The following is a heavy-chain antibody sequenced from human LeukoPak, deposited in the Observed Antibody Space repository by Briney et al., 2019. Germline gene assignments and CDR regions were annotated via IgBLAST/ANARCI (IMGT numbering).Heavy chain of an antibody. CDR2: VHLDGRT. V-gene: IGHV4-4*02. CDR1: GGSVTSINW. Sequence: PSETLSLTCDVSGGSVTSINWWTWFRPPPGKGLEWIGEVHLDGRTNYNPSLKSRLVMSADLPENHISLKLTSVTAADTAVYYCAREGGFYRPLDYSGQGTLVTVSS. CDR3: AREGGFYRPLDY. J-gene: IGHJ4*02. D-gene: IGHD6-25*01.